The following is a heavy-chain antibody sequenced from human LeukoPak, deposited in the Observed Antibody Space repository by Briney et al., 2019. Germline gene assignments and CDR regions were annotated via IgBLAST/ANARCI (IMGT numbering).Heavy chain of an antibody. Sequence: GGSVKVSCKASGGTFSSYAISWVRQAPGQGLEWMGRIIPIFGIANYAQKFQGRVTITADKSTSTAYMELSSLRSEDTAVYYCARDGSGNWFDPWGQGTLVTVSS. CDR2: IIPIFGIA. V-gene: IGHV1-69*04. CDR3: ARDGSGNWFDP. CDR1: GGTFSSYA. D-gene: IGHD3-10*01. J-gene: IGHJ5*02.